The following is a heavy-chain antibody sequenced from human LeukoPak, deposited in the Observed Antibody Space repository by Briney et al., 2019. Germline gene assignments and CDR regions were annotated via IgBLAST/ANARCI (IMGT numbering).Heavy chain of an antibody. J-gene: IGHJ4*02. CDR1: GGSFSGYY. CDR3: ARHYGGTAYDY. V-gene: IGHV4-34*01. D-gene: IGHD4-23*01. CDR2: INHSGST. Sequence: TSETLSLTCAVYGGSFSGYYWSWIRQPPGKGLEWIGEINHSGSTNYNPSLKSRVTISVDTSKNQFSLKLSSVTAADTAVYYCARHYGGTAYDYWGQGTLVTVSS.